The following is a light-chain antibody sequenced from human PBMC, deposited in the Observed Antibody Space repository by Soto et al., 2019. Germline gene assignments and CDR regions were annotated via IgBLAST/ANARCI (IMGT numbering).Light chain of an antibody. CDR2: PAS. Sequence: DIQLTQSPSFLSASVGDRVTVSCRASQDINTYLAWFQQKPGKVPQLLVYPASTLQDGVPSRFSGRGSGTEFTLTINNLRPEDFATYYCQHLRAYPFSFGQGTKLDVK. V-gene: IGKV1-9*01. CDR3: QHLRAYPFS. CDR1: QDINTY. J-gene: IGKJ2*03.